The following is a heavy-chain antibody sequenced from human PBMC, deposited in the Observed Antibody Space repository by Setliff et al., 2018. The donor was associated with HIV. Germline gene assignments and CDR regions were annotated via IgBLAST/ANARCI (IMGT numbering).Heavy chain of an antibody. CDR1: GVSGCSISCNY. CDR2: IYHTGTT. V-gene: IGHV4-59*01. J-gene: IGHJ5*02. D-gene: IGHD3-16*01. CDR3: ARERWVGGSYWFDP. Sequence: SETLSLTCTVSGVSGCSISCNYWNWSRQPPGKGLGWFGYIYHTGTTKNNPSLKSRVTMSIDTSKNPFSLKLSLVTAADTAVYYCARERWVGGSYWFDPWGQGTLVTVSS.